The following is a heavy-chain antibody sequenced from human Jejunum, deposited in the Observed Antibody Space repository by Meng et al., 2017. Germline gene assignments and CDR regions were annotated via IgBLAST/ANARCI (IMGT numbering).Heavy chain of an antibody. V-gene: IGHV3-15*04. CDR2: IERKADGATT. J-gene: IGHJ4*02. D-gene: IGHD3-10*01. Sequence: EVQLVESGGGLVGPGGSLGLSCTASGFAFTDAWMSWVRQAPETGLEWVGRIERKADGATTDYAAPVRGRFTISRDDSRNTLYLQMDNLKTEDTGVYYCITGFGDNWGQGTLVTVSS. CDR3: ITGFGDN. CDR1: GFAFTDAW.